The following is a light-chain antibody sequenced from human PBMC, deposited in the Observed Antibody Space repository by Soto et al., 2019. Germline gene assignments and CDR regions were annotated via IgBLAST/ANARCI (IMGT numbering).Light chain of an antibody. J-gene: IGKJ1*01. CDR2: GAF. V-gene: IGKV3-15*01. Sequence: EIVMTQSPVTLSVSPGERVTLSCSASQSVSSNLAWYQQKPGQAPSLLIYGAFTRATGIPARFSGTGSGTEFTLPISSLQSEDFALYYCQQYNDWPLTFGQGTKVDIK. CDR3: QQYNDWPLT. CDR1: QSVSSN.